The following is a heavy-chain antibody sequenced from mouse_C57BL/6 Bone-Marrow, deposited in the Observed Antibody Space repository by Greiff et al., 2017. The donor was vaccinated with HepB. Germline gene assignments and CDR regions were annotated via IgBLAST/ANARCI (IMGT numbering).Heavy chain of an antibody. J-gene: IGHJ4*01. CDR1: GFNIKNTY. D-gene: IGHD2-1*01. CDR3: ATINYYPNAMDY. V-gene: IGHV14-3*01. CDR2: IDPANGNT. Sequence: EVKVEESVAELVRPGASVKLSCTASGFNIKNTYMHWVKQRPEQGLEWIGRIDPANGNTKYAPKFQGKATLTADKSSSTAYMQLSSLTYEDSAVYYCATINYYPNAMDYWGQGTSVTVSS.